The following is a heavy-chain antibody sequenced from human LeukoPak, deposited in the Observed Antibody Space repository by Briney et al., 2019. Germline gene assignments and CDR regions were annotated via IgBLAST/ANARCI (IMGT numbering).Heavy chain of an antibody. J-gene: IGHJ6*03. CDR3: ARAAAGSGNYYYYMDV. CDR1: GGSISSSS. D-gene: IGHD6-13*01. CDR2: IGSSSGYI. Sequence: PSETLSLTCTVSGGSISSSSYYWGCIRQPPGKGLEWVSSIGSSSGYIDYADSVKGRFTISRDNAKNSVYLHMNSLRAEDTAVYYCARAAAGSGNYYYYMDVWGKGTTVTVSS. V-gene: IGHV3-21*01.